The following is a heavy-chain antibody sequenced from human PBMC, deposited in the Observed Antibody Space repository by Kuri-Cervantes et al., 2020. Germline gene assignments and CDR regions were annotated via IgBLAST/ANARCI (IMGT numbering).Heavy chain of an antibody. V-gene: IGHV1-18*01. CDR3: ARALGDLYYYYGMDV. CDR2: ISAYNGNT. Sequence: ASVKVSCKASGYTFTSYGISWVRQAPGQGLEWMGWISAYNGNTNYAQKLQGRVTMTTDTSTSTAYMELRSLGSDDTAVYYCARALGDLYYYYGMDVWGQGTTVTVSS. D-gene: IGHD2-21*02. J-gene: IGHJ6*02. CDR1: GYTFTSYG.